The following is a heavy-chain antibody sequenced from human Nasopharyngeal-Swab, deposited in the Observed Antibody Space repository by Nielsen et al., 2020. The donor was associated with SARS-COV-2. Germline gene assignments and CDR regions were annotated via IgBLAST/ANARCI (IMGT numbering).Heavy chain of an antibody. Sequence: GGSLRLSCAASGFSFRSYGMHWVRQAPGKGLAWVAVISYDGSNKDYADSVKGRFTISRDNAKNSLYLQMNSLRAEDTGVYYCARGGVRSYWFDPWGQGTLVTVSS. V-gene: IGHV3-30*03. CDR2: ISYDGSNK. CDR3: ARGGVRSYWFDP. CDR1: GFSFRSYG. D-gene: IGHD3-16*01. J-gene: IGHJ5*02.